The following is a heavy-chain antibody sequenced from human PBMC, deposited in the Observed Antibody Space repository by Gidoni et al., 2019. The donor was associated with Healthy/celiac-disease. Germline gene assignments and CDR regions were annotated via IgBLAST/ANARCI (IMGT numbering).Heavy chain of an antibody. CDR1: GFTFSSYA. CDR3: AKGPHYDFWSGWPYNWFDP. Sequence: EVQLLESGGGLVQPGGSLRLSCAASGFTFSSYAMSWVRQAPGKGLEWVSAISGSGGSTYYADSVKGRFTISRDNSKNTLYLQMNSLRAEDTAVYYCAKGPHYDFWSGWPYNWFDPWGQGTLVTVSS. CDR2: ISGSGGST. V-gene: IGHV3-23*01. D-gene: IGHD3-3*01. J-gene: IGHJ5*02.